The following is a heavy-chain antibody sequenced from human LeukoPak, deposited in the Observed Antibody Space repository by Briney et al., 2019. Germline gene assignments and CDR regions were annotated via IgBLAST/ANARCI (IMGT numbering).Heavy chain of an antibody. V-gene: IGHV3-48*02. CDR3: ARVGGGSGYYSPDS. CDR1: GFTYSSCN. CDR2: TSSRSDTI. J-gene: IGHJ4*02. Sequence: GDSLRLSCAASGFTYSSCNMNWVRQAPGKALEGVSYTSSRSDTIYYADSVKGRFTISRDNAKNSLYLQMNSLRDEDTAVYYCARVGGGSGYYSPDSWGQGTLVTVSS. D-gene: IGHD3-22*01.